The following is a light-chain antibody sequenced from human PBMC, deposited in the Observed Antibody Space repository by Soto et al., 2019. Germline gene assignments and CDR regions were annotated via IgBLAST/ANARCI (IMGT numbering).Light chain of an antibody. CDR2: KAS. J-gene: IGKJ5*01. Sequence: DIQMTQSPSTLSASVGARVTITCRASQSINIWLAWYQQKPGRAPKLLIYKASTLESGVPSRFSGSGSGTHFTLTISSLQPEDFATYYCQQLHGYPITFGQGTRLEIK. CDR1: QSINIW. CDR3: QQLHGYPIT. V-gene: IGKV1-5*03.